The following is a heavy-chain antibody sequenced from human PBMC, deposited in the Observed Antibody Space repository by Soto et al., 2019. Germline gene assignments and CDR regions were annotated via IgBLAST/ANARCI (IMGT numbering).Heavy chain of an antibody. CDR3: ARDRRIVVVIYYFDY. CDR1: GFTFSSYA. J-gene: IGHJ4*02. Sequence: LRLSCAASGFTFSSYAMHWVRQAPGKGLEWVAVISYDGSNKYYADSVKGRFTISRDNSKNTLYLQMNSLRAEDTAVYYCARDRRIVVVIYYFDYWGQGTLVTVSS. D-gene: IGHD3-22*01. CDR2: ISYDGSNK. V-gene: IGHV3-30-3*01.